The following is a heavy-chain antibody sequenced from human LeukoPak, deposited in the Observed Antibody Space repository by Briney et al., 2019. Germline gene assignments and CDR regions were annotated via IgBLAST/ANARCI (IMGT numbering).Heavy chain of an antibody. CDR2: INHSGST. CDR3: ASPVGLYCSSTSCHTADY. Sequence: SETLSLTCAGYGGSFSGYYWSGIRQPPGKGLEWIGEINHSGSTNYNPSLKSRVTISVDTSKNQFSLKLSSVTAADTAVYYCASPVGLYCSSTSCHTADYWGQGTLVTVSS. D-gene: IGHD2-2*01. J-gene: IGHJ4*02. CDR1: GGSFSGYY. V-gene: IGHV4-34*01.